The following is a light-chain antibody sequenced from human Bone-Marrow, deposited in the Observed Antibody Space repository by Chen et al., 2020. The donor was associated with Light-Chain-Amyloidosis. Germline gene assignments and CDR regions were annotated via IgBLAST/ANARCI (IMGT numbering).Light chain of an antibody. Sequence: IWMTQSPSLLSASTGDRVTISCRMSPGIRSYLAWYHQKPGKAPELLIYAAATLQSGVPSRFSGSGSGTDFTLTISCLQSEDFATYYCQEYYSFPPTFGQGTNVEIK. CDR2: AAA. V-gene: IGKV1D-8*01. CDR1: PGIRSY. J-gene: IGKJ1*01. CDR3: QEYYSFPPT.